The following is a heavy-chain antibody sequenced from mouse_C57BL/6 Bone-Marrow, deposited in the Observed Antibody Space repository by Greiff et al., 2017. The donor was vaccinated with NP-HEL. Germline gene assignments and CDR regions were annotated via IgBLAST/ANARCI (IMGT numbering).Heavy chain of an antibody. CDR1: GFSFNTYA. CDR2: IRSKSNNYAT. Sequence: EVMLVESGGGLVQPKGSLKLSCAASGFSFNTYAMNWVRPAPGKGLEWVARIRSKSNNYATYYADSVKDRFTISRDDSESMLYLQTNNLKTEDTAMYYCVRRGDDGSSSYAMDYWGQGTSVTVSS. CDR3: VRRGDDGSSSYAMDY. J-gene: IGHJ4*01. D-gene: IGHD1-1*01. V-gene: IGHV10-1*01.